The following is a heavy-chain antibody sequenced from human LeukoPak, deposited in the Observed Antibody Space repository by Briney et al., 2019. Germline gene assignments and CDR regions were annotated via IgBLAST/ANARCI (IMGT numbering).Heavy chain of an antibody. J-gene: IGHJ5*02. CDR2: IHHSGNS. V-gene: IGHV4-59*02. CDR3: TRGHWGLQS. Sequence: SETLSLTCTLSGASVTDYYWSWIRPSPRKGLEWISYIHHSGNSDYNPSLRSRVTTSLDTSKNQFSLNLISVTAADTAVYYCTRGHWGLQSWSQGTLVTVSS. CDR1: GASVTDYY. D-gene: IGHD7-27*01.